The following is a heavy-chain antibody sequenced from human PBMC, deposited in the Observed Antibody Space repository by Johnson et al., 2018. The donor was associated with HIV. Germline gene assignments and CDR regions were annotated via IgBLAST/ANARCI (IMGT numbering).Heavy chain of an antibody. D-gene: IGHD3-16*01. V-gene: IGHV3-7*03. CDR3: ARGRIYVAFAFDI. CDR2: IKQDGSEK. Sequence: VQLVESGGGVVRPGGSLRLSCAASGFTFDDYGMSWVRQAPGKGLEWVANIKQDGSEKYYVDSVKGRFTISRDNAKNSLYLQMNSLRAEDTAVYYCARGRIYVAFAFDIWCQGTMVTVSS. CDR1: GFTFDDYG. J-gene: IGHJ3*02.